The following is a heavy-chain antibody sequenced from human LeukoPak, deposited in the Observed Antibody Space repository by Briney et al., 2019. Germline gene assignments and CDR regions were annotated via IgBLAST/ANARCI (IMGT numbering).Heavy chain of an antibody. CDR2: ISYDGTDK. Sequence: GGSLRLSCAASGFTFSTYCMHWVRQPPGKGLEWVAVISYDGTDKYYADSVKGRFTISRDNSKSTLYLQMDSLRAEDTAVYYCASPNSMAGTHYFHYWGQGTLVTVSS. CDR1: GFTFSTYC. V-gene: IGHV3-30*03. J-gene: IGHJ4*02. D-gene: IGHD6-19*01. CDR3: ASPNSMAGTHYFHY.